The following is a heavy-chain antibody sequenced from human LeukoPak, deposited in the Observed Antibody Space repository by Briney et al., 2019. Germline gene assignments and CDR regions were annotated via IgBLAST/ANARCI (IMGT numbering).Heavy chain of an antibody. CDR2: ISSSGGGT. J-gene: IGHJ1*01. CDR1: GFIFANYA. CDR3: AKDVSPGSGAYFYRH. Sequence: GGSLRLSCATSGFIFANYAMTWVRQVPGKGLEWVSAISSSGGGTYYADSVKGRFTISRDNSKNTLYLQMGSLTVEDTAIYYCAKDVSPGSGAYFYRHWGQGTLVTVSS. D-gene: IGHD3-10*01. V-gene: IGHV3-23*01.